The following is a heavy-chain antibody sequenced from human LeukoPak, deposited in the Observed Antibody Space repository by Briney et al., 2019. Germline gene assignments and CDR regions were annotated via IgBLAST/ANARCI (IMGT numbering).Heavy chain of an antibody. Sequence: ASVKVSCKASGYTFTSYGISWVRQAPGQGLEWMGWISAYNGNTNYAQKLQGRVTMTTDTSTSTAYMELRSLRSDDTAVCYCAIDFIWGINYDFWSGYPFKTYYYYYYMDVWGKGTTVTVSS. CDR2: ISAYNGNT. V-gene: IGHV1-18*01. CDR3: AIDFIWGINYDFWSGYPFKTYYYYYYMDV. J-gene: IGHJ6*03. CDR1: GYTFTSYG. D-gene: IGHD3-3*01.